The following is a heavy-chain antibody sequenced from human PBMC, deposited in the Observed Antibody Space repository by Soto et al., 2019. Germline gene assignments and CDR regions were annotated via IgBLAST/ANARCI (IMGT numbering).Heavy chain of an antibody. J-gene: IGHJ6*02. CDR2: ISAYNGNT. V-gene: IGHV1-18*04. D-gene: IGHD2-2*01. Sequence: ASVKVSCKASGYTFTSYGISWVRQAPGQGLEWMGWISAYNGNTNYAQKLQGRVTMTTDTSTSTAYMELRSLRSDDTAVYYCARAGAYCSRTSCYHEVLLWFGATYYYYGMDVWGQGTTVTVSS. CDR1: GYTFTSYG. CDR3: ARAGAYCSRTSCYHEVLLWFGATYYYYGMDV.